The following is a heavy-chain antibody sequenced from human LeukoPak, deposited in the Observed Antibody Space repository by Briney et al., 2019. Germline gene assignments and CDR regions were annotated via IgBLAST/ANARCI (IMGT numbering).Heavy chain of an antibody. CDR2: ISSSCSTI. CDR3: ARDRWELTY. Sequence: PGGSLTLSCAASGFTFSDYYISWIRHAPGQGLELVSFISSSCSTIYYSDPLMSRFTISLVNAKNSLYLQMNSLIAEDTSVYYCARDRWELTYWPRGTLVSVSS. D-gene: IGHD1-7*01. CDR1: GFTFSDYY. J-gene: IGHJ4*02. V-gene: IGHV3-11*01.